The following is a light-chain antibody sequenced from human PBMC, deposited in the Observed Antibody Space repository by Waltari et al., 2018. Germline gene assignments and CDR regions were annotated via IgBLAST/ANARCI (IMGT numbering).Light chain of an antibody. CDR3: CSYAGSNTWV. J-gene: IGLJ2*01. CDR2: DVR. V-gene: IGLV2-23*02. Sequence: QSALTQPASVSGSPGQSITIPCTGPSSDVGTYDLVSWYHQHPGKAPKLMIYDVRKRPSGVSNRFSGSKSGNTASLTISGLQAEDEAEYYCCSYAGSNTWVFGGGTKLTVL. CDR1: SSDVGTYDL.